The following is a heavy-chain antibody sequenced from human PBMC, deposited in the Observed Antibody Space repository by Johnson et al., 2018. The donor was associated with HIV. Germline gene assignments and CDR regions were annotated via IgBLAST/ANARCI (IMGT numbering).Heavy chain of an antibody. D-gene: IGHD5-12*01. J-gene: IGHJ3*02. CDR1: GFIIDEYD. Sequence: VQLVESGGGVVRPGGSLRLSCTASGFIIDEYDMSWVRQAPGKGLEWVSGINWNGGSTGYADSVKGRFTISRDNSIQMNSLRAEDTAVYYCAGPGYVDAFDIWGQGTMVTVSS. CDR3: AGPGYVDAFDI. CDR2: INWNGGST. V-gene: IGHV3-20*04.